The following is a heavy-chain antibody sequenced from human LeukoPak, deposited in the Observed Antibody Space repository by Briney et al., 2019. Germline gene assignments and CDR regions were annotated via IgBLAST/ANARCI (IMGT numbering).Heavy chain of an antibody. Sequence: GGSLRLSCAASGFTFSNYAMSWVRQAPGKGLEWVSSISGSGDIYYADSVKGRFTISRDNSKNTLYLQMNSLRAEDTAVYFCANFYGSGSYYSPDYWGQGTLVTVSP. CDR2: ISGSGDI. CDR3: ANFYGSGSYYSPDY. J-gene: IGHJ4*02. D-gene: IGHD3-10*01. CDR1: GFTFSNYA. V-gene: IGHV3-23*01.